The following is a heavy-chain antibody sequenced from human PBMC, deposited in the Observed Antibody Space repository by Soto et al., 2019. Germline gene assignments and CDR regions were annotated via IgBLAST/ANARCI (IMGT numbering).Heavy chain of an antibody. CDR2: VSHDGRNT. Sequence: VQLVESGGGVVQPGRSLRLSCAASGFTFSDYAMHWVRQAPGKGLEWVAVVSHDGRNTHYADSVKGRFTNSRHSSKNTASLEMTSLSAEDTAVYYCAKGGRQWLVTADFNYWGQGALVTVSS. CDR3: AKGGRQWLVTADFNY. J-gene: IGHJ4*02. D-gene: IGHD6-19*01. CDR1: GFTFSDYA. V-gene: IGHV3-30*18.